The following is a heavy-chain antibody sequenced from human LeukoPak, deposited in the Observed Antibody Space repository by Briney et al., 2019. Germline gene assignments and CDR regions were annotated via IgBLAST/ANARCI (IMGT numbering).Heavy chain of an antibody. CDR3: ARVSGGNFYYYGMDF. V-gene: IGHV4-59*01. CDR2: IYYSGST. J-gene: IGHJ6*02. CDR1: GGSISSYY. D-gene: IGHD2-15*01. Sequence: SETLSLTCAVSGGSISSYYWSWIRQPPGKGLEWIGYIYYSGSTNYNPSLKSRVTISVDTSQNQFSLRLSSVTAADTAVYYCARVSGGNFYYYGMDFWGQGTTVTVSS.